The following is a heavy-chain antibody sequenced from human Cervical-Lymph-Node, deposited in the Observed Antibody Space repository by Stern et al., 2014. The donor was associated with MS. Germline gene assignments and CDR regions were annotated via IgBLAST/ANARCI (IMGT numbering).Heavy chain of an antibody. CDR1: GGSISSSGYY. CDR3: ATTRWDLFTWNWFDP. J-gene: IGHJ5*02. Sequence: QVQLVQSGPGLVKPSQTLSLTCTVSGGSISSSGYYWSWIRQPADKGLEWIGRIHDSGSTYYHPSLKSRVTISMDPAKNQFSLKLPSVTAADTAVYYCATTRWDLFTWNWFDPWGQGTLVTVSS. V-gene: IGHV4-61*02. CDR2: IHDSGST. D-gene: IGHD1-26*01.